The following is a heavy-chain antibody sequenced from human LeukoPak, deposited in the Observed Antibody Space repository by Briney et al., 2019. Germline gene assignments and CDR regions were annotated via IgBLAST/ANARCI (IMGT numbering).Heavy chain of an antibody. CDR3: ARAAVGATSLVDY. CDR1: GGTFSSYA. V-gene: IGHV1-18*01. J-gene: IGHJ4*02. CDR2: ISAYNGNT. Sequence: ASVKVSCKASGGTFSSYAISWVRQAPGQGLEWMGWISAYNGNTNYAQKLQGRVTMTTDTSTSTAYMELRSLRSDDTAVYYCARAAVGATSLVDYWGQGTLVTVSS. D-gene: IGHD1-26*01.